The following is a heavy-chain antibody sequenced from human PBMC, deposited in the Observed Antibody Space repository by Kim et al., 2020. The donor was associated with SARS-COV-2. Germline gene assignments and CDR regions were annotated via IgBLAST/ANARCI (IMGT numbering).Heavy chain of an antibody. J-gene: IGHJ5*02. CDR3: ARTFRRGPAGWFDP. Sequence: AQKHKGRVTITTETSTSTAHMELRNLRADDTAVYYCARTFRRGPAGWFDPWGQGTLVTVSS. V-gene: IGHV1-18*01.